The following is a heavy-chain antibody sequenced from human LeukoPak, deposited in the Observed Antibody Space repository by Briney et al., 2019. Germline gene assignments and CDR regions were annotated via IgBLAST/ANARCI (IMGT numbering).Heavy chain of an antibody. CDR3: ARARSSYGYGDAFDI. D-gene: IGHD5-18*01. J-gene: IGHJ3*02. Sequence: GGSLRLSCAASGFTLSTYAMSWVRQTPGKGLEWVAATSSSDAGTYHADSVKGRFTISRDNAKNSLYLQMNSLGAEDTAVYYCARARSSYGYGDAFDIWGQGTMVTVSS. CDR1: GFTLSTYA. V-gene: IGHV3-23*01. CDR2: TSSSDAGT.